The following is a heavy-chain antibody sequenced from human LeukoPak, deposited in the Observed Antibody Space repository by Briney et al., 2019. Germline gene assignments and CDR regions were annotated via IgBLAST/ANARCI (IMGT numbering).Heavy chain of an antibody. V-gene: IGHV4-30-2*01. J-gene: IGHJ6*02. D-gene: IGHD3-10*01. CDR2: IYHSGST. CDR1: GGSISSGGYS. Sequence: SETLSLTCAVSGGSISSGGYSWSWIRQPPGKGLEWIGYIYHSGSTNYNPSLKSRVTISVDTSKNQFSLKLSSVTAADTAVYYCARVRLVRGLNYYYYYGMDVWGRGTTVTVSS. CDR3: ARVRLVRGLNYYYYYGMDV.